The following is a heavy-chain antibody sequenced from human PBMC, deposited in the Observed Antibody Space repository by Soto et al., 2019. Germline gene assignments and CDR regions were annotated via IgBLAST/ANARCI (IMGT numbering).Heavy chain of an antibody. CDR2: ISGSGGST. CDR1: GFTFRGYA. Sequence: PGGSLRLSSAASGFTFRGYAMRWVRQAPGKGLEWVSAISGSGGSTYYADSVKGRFTISRDNSKNTLYLQMNSLRAEDTAVYYCAKDPASITMIRVPSSFGQNDYWGQGTLVTVSS. CDR3: AKDPASITMIRVPSSFGQNDY. V-gene: IGHV3-23*01. J-gene: IGHJ4*02. D-gene: IGHD3-22*01.